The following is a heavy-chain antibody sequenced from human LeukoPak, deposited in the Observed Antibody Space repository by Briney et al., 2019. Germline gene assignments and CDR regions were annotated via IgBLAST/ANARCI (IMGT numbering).Heavy chain of an antibody. D-gene: IGHD4-23*01. J-gene: IGHJ4*02. CDR1: GFTFSNAW. CDR3: TTSGRRWDYFDF. V-gene: IGHV3-15*01. Sequence: GGSLRLSCAASGFTFSNAWMTWVRQAPGKGLEWVGRIKSKTDGGTTDYAAPVKGRFTISRDDSKNTLYLEMNSLKTEDTAVYYCTTSGRRWDYFDFWGQETLVTVSS. CDR2: IKSKTDGGTT.